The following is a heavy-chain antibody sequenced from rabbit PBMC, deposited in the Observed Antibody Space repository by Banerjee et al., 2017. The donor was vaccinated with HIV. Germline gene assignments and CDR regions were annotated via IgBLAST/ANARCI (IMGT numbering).Heavy chain of an antibody. D-gene: IGHD4-1*01. Sequence: QSLVESGGDLVKPGASLTLTCTASGLVLSSRYCMCWGRQAPGKGLKWIRCINTSSGNTDYASWARGRFTITKTSTTTLKLPITSPTAADTASYFCAGCVAGVIGWNFDLWGQGTLVTVS. CDR1: GLVLSSRYC. V-gene: IGHV1S40*01. CDR2: INTSSGNT. CDR3: AGCVAGVIGWNFDL. J-gene: IGHJ4*01.